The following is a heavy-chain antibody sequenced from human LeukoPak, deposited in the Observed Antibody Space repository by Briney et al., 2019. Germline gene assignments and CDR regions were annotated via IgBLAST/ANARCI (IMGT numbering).Heavy chain of an antibody. CDR1: GYTFTSYG. CDR3: VRSGYCYGGTCHSGAFDI. V-gene: IGHV1-18*01. Sequence: ASVKVSCKASGYTFTSYGISWVRQAPGQELEWMGWISAYNGNTNYAQKLQGRVTMTTDTSTSTAYMELRSLRSDDTAVYYCVRSGYCYGGTCHSGAFDIWGQGTVVTVSS. J-gene: IGHJ3*02. D-gene: IGHD2-15*01. CDR2: ISAYNGNT.